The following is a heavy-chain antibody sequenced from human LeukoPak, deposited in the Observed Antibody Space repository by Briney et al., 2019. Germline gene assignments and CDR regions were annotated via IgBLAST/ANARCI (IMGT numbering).Heavy chain of an antibody. CDR1: GFTLSSSW. J-gene: IGHJ4*02. Sequence: GGSLRLSCAASGFTLSSSWMHWVRQAPGKGLVWVSRINSDGSSTSYADSVKGRFTVSRDNAKNTLYLQMNSLRDEDTAVYYCARENMVAYYFDYWGQGALVTVSS. D-gene: IGHD5-12*01. CDR3: ARENMVAYYFDY. V-gene: IGHV3-74*01. CDR2: INSDGSST.